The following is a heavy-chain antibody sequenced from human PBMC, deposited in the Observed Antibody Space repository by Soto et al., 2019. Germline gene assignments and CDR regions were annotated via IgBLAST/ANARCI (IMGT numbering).Heavy chain of an antibody. Sequence: QLQLQESGPGLVKPSETLSLTCTVSGGSISSSSYYWGWIRQPPGKGLEWIGSIYYSGSTYYNPSLKSRVTISVDTSKNQFSLKLSSVTAADTAVYYCARREGSSWTWDYYFDYWGQGTLVTVSS. V-gene: IGHV4-39*01. CDR3: ARREGSSWTWDYYFDY. CDR2: IYYSGST. D-gene: IGHD6-13*01. J-gene: IGHJ4*02. CDR1: GGSISSSSYY.